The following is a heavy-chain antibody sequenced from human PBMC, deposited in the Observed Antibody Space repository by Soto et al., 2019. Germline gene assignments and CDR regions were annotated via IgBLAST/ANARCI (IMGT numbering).Heavy chain of an antibody. V-gene: IGHV1-18*01. Sequence: ASVKVSCKASGYTFTSYGISWVRQAPGQGLEWMGWISAYNGNTNYAQKLQGRVTMTTDTSTSTAYMELRSLRSDDTAVYYCASVRPGDNWFDPWGQGTLVTVSS. J-gene: IGHJ5*02. CDR1: GYTFTSYG. CDR2: ISAYNGNT. D-gene: IGHD3-10*02. CDR3: ASVRPGDNWFDP.